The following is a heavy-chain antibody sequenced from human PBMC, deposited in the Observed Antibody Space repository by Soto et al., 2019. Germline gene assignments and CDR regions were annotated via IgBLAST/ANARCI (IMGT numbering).Heavy chain of an antibody. CDR3: ARGGYCSGGSCYLGPLGY. CDR2: INYSGST. V-gene: IGHV4-31*03. J-gene: IGHJ4*02. D-gene: IGHD2-15*01. Sequence: PSETLSLTCTGSCGSISSGGYYWSWIRQHPGKGLEWIGHINYSGSTYYNPSLKSRVTISEDTSKNQFSLKLSSVTAADTAVYYCARGGYCSGGSCYLGPLGYWGQGTPVTVSS. CDR1: CGSISSGGYY.